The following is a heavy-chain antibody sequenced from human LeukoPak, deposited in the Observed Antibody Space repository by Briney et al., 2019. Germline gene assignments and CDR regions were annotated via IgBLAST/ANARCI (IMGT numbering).Heavy chain of an antibody. CDR1: GFTFSSYW. Sequence: GGSLRLSCAASGFTFSSYWMSWVRQAPGKGLEWVANIKQDGSEKYYVDSVKGRFTISRDNAKNSLYLQMNSLRAEDTAVYYCARVGSKTYYYDSSGYYHSDYFDYWGQGTLVTVSS. J-gene: IGHJ4*02. CDR2: IKQDGSEK. V-gene: IGHV3-7*01. D-gene: IGHD3-22*01. CDR3: ARVGSKTYYYDSSGYYHSDYFDY.